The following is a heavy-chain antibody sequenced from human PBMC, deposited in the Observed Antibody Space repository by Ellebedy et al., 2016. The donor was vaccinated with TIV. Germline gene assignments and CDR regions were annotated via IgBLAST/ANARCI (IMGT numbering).Heavy chain of an antibody. Sequence: GESLKISCKGSGYTFSNYWITWVRQAPGKGLEWVSYISSSSSTIYYADSVKGRFTISRDNAKNSLYLQMNSLRDEDTAVYYCARVEGYCSGGSCYSAHLFDYWGQGTLVTVSS. V-gene: IGHV3-48*02. J-gene: IGHJ4*02. D-gene: IGHD2-15*01. CDR1: GYTFSNYW. CDR3: ARVEGYCSGGSCYSAHLFDY. CDR2: ISSSSSTI.